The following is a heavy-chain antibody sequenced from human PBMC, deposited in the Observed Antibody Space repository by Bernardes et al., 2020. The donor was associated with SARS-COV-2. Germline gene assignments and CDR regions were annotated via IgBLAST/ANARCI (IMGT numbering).Heavy chain of an antibody. J-gene: IGHJ4*02. V-gene: IGHV3-33*01. CDR1: GFPFISYG. CDR2: IWYDGSNK. Sequence: GGSLSLSCAASGFPFISYGMHWFRKAPGKGLEWLAVIWYDGSNKYYADSVKGRFTISRDNSKNTLYLQMNSLRAEDTAVYYCAREGYSSSWGEDYFDYWGQGTLVTVSS. CDR3: AREGYSSSWGEDYFDY. D-gene: IGHD6-13*01.